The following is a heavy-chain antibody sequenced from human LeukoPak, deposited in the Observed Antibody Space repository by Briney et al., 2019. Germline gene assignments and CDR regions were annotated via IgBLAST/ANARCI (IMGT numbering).Heavy chain of an antibody. D-gene: IGHD2-2*01. V-gene: IGHV4-39*01. Sequence: SETLSLTCTVSGGSLSSSSYYWGWIRQPPGKGLEWIGSIYYSGSTYYNPSLKSRVTISVDTSKNQFSLKLSSVTAADTAVYYCARVYCSSTSCYHPDAFDIWGQGTMVTVSS. CDR1: GGSLSSSSYY. CDR2: IYYSGST. CDR3: ARVYCSSTSCYHPDAFDI. J-gene: IGHJ3*02.